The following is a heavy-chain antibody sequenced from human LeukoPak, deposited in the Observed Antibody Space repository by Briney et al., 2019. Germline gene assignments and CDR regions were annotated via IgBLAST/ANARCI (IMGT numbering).Heavy chain of an antibody. D-gene: IGHD1-26*01. J-gene: IGHJ4*02. CDR3: ARSRSSGSYYGTLDY. CDR1: GGSISSYY. V-gene: IGHV4-59*01. CDR2: IYYSGST. Sequence: SETLSLTCTVSGGSISSYYWSWIRQPPGKGLEWIGYIYYSGSTNYNPSLKSRVTISVDTSKDQSSLKLSSVTAADTAVYYCARSRSSGSYYGTLDYWGQGTLVTVSS.